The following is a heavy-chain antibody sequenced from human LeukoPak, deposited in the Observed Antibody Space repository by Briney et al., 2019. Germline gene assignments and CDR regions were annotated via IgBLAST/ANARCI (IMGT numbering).Heavy chain of an antibody. Sequence: AAVKVSCEASGYTFTSYGISWVRQAPGQGVEWMGWISAYNGNTNYAQKLQGRGTMTTDTSTSTAYMELRSLRSDDTAVYYCARDDGIAARPDYWGQGTLVTVSS. J-gene: IGHJ4*02. D-gene: IGHD6-6*01. CDR1: GYTFTSYG. V-gene: IGHV1-18*01. CDR2: ISAYNGNT. CDR3: ARDDGIAARPDY.